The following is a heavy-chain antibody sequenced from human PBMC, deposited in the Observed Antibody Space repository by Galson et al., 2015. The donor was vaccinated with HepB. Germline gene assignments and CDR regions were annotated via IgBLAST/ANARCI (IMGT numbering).Heavy chain of an antibody. V-gene: IGHV1-18*04. D-gene: IGHD2/OR15-2a*01. Sequence: SVKVSCKAFGYTFTNNGLTWMRQAPGLGLEWMGWISASNGHTNYAKKFQDRVTMTIDTSTNTAYMELKSLKSDDTAVYFCARGDVVIVTGDINAFDIWGQGTMVTVSS. J-gene: IGHJ3*02. CDR2: ISASNGHT. CDR1: GYTFTNNG. CDR3: ARGDVVIVTGDINAFDI.